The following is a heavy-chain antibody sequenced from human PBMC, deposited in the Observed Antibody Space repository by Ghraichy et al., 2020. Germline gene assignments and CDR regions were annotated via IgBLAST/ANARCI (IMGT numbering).Heavy chain of an antibody. CDR3: ARAQRIAARPVTFDY. CDR2: IYYSGST. J-gene: IGHJ4*02. V-gene: IGHV4-59*01. Sequence: SQTLSLTCTVSGGSISSYYWSWIRQPPGKGLEWIGYIYYSGSTNYNPSLKSRVTISVDTSKNQFSLKLSSVTAADTAVYYCARAQRIAARPVTFDYWGQGTLVTVSS. CDR1: GGSISSYY. D-gene: IGHD6-6*01.